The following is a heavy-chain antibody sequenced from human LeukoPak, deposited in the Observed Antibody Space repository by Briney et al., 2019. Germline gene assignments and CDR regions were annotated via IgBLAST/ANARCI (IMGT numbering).Heavy chain of an antibody. CDR2: ISGSGGST. J-gene: IGHJ4*02. D-gene: IGHD3-10*01. CDR3: AKLQGARGVDYFDY. V-gene: IGHV3-23*01. CDR1: GFTFSSYW. Sequence: PGGSLRLSCAASGFTFSSYWMSWVRQAPGKGLGWVSAISGSGGSTYYADSVKGRFTISRDNSKNTLYLQMNSLRAEDTAVYYCAKLQGARGVDYFDYWGQGTLVTVSS.